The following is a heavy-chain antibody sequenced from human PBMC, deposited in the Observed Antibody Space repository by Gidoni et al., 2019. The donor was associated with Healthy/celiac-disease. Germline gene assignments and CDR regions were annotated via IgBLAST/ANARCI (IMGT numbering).Heavy chain of an antibody. CDR1: GFTFSRYG. J-gene: IGHJ4*02. D-gene: IGHD1-20*01. Sequence: QVQLVESGGGVVQPGRSLRLSCAASGFTFSRYGMHWVRQAPGKGLEWWAVISYDGSNKYYADSVKGRFTISRDNSKNTLYLQMNSLRAEDTAVYYCAKGGDDNWNDEPLGDYWGQGTLVTVSS. V-gene: IGHV3-30*18. CDR2: ISYDGSNK. CDR3: AKGGDDNWNDEPLGDY.